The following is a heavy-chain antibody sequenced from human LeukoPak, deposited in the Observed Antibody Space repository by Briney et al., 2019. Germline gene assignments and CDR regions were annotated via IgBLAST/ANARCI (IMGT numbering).Heavy chain of an antibody. V-gene: IGHV1-69*01. Sequence: SVKVSCKASGGTFSSYAISWVRQAPGQGLEWMGGIIPIFGTANYAQKFQGRVTITADESTSTAYMEPSSLRSEDAAVYYCARDRYYSNTNWFDPWGQGTLVTVSS. D-gene: IGHD4-11*01. CDR3: ARDRYYSNTNWFDP. CDR2: IIPIFGTA. CDR1: GGTFSSYA. J-gene: IGHJ5*02.